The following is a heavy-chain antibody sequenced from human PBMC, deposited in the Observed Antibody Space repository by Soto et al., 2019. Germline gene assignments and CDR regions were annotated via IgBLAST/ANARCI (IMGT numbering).Heavy chain of an antibody. CDR2: IYYSGST. CDR1: GGSISSSSYY. D-gene: IGHD1-26*01. V-gene: IGHV4-39*01. CDR3: ARALVGATTWFDP. J-gene: IGHJ5*02. Sequence: PSETLSLTCTVSGGSISSSSYYWGWIRQPPGKGLEWIGSIYYSGSTYYNPSLKSRVTISVDTSKNQFSLKLSSVTAADTAVYYCARALVGATTWFDPWGQGTLVT.